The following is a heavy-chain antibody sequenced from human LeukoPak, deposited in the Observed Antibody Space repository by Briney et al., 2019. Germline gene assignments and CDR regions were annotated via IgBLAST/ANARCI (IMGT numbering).Heavy chain of an antibody. V-gene: IGHV3-30-3*01. D-gene: IGHD3-9*01. Sequence: PGGSLRLSCAASGFTFSTYPLHWVRQAPGKGLEWVALISHLGDNEYYADSVKGRFSISRDNSKSTLYLHMNSLRPEDTALYFCAREGTYFDILAGYFFFDYWGPGTLVTVSS. CDR2: ISHLGDNE. CDR1: GFTFSTYP. J-gene: IGHJ4*02. CDR3: AREGTYFDILAGYFFFDY.